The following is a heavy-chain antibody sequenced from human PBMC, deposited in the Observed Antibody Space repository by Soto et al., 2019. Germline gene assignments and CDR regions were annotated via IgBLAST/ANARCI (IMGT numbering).Heavy chain of an antibody. CDR3: AKDVEGGSLFRGAFDY. V-gene: IGHV3-23*01. CDR1: RFTFTSYA. D-gene: IGHD1-26*01. J-gene: IGHJ4*02. Sequence: LRLSCVASRFTFTSYAMSWVRQAPGKGLEWVAAISASGGATIHADSVKGRLTISRDNSKNTLYLQMNSLRAEDTAVYYCAKDVEGGSLFRGAFDYWGQGTQVTVSA. CDR2: ISASGGAT.